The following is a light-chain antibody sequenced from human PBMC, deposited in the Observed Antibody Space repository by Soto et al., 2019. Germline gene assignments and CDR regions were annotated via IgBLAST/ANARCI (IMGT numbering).Light chain of an antibody. CDR3: QQYKDWRT. CDR2: GAS. J-gene: IGKJ1*01. CDR1: QTIDNK. Sequence: IVMTQSPATLSVSPGERATLSCRASQTIDNKLAWYQQRPGQAPRLLIYGASIRATGIPARFSGSGSGTEFTLTSSGLQSEDCGVYYCQQYKDWRTFGQGTNVDIK. V-gene: IGKV3-15*01.